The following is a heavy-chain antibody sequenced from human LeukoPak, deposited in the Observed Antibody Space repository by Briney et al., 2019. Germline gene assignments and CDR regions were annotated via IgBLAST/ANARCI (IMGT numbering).Heavy chain of an antibody. CDR3: ARTTPDILTGYYYFDY. J-gene: IGHJ4*02. CDR2: IYYSGST. CDR1: GGSIGSYY. D-gene: IGHD3-9*01. V-gene: IGHV4-59*01. Sequence: PSETLSLTCTVSGGSIGSYYWSWIRQPPGKGLEWIGYIYYSGSTNYNPSLKSRVTISVDTSKNQFSLKLSSVTAADTAVYYCARTTPDILTGYYYFDYWGQGTLVTVSS.